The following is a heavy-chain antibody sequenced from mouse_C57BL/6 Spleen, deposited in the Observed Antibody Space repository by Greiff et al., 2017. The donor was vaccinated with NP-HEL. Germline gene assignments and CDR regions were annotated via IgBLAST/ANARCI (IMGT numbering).Heavy chain of an antibody. CDR2: IHPNSGST. CDR1: GYTFTSYW. CDR3: ARGWLLPHWYFDV. V-gene: IGHV1-64*01. Sequence: QVQLQQSGAELVKPGASVKLSCKASGYTFTSYWMHWVKQRPGQGLEWIGMIHPNSGSTNYNEKFKSKATLTVDKSSSTAYMQLSSLTSEDSAVYYCARGWLLPHWYFDVWGTGTTVTVSS. D-gene: IGHD2-3*01. J-gene: IGHJ1*03.